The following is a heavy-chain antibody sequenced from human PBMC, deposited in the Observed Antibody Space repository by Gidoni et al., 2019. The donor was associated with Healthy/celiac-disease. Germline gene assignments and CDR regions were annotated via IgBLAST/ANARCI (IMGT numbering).Heavy chain of an antibody. CDR2: IYYSGST. Sequence: QVQLQESGPGLVKPSETLSLTCTVSGGSIRSYYWSWIRQPPGKGLEWIWYIYYSGSTNYNPSLKSRVTISVDTSKNQFSLKLSSVTAADTAVYYCARAGFRDYPTTAHRESYWYFDLWGRGTLVTVSS. D-gene: IGHD4-17*01. J-gene: IGHJ2*01. V-gene: IGHV4-59*01. CDR1: GGSIRSYY. CDR3: ARAGFRDYPTTAHRESYWYFDL.